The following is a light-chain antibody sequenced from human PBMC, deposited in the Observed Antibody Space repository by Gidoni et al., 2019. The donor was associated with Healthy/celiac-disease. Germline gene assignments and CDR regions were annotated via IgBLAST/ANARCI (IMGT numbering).Light chain of an antibody. CDR2: GPS. CDR1: QTLNSNS. Sequence: EIVLTQSPGTLSLSPGERATRSCRASQTLNSNSLAWYQQKPGQAPRLLISGPSSRATGIPDMFSGSGAGTDFTLTISRLEPGDSAVYYCQQYSSLTWTFGQGTKVEVK. J-gene: IGKJ1*01. CDR3: QQYSSLTWT. V-gene: IGKV3-20*01.